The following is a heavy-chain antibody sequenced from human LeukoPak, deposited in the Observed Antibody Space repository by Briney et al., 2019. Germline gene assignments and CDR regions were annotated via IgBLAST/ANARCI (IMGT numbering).Heavy chain of an antibody. J-gene: IGHJ4*02. CDR2: IGGSGGST. V-gene: IGHV3-23*01. CDR1: GFTFSSYA. D-gene: IGHD6-6*01. Sequence: GGSLRLSCAASGFTFSSYAMYWVRQAPGKGLEWVSAIGGSGGSTYYADSVKGRFTISRDNSKNTLYLQMNSLRAEDTAAYYCAKAGIGGSSLYYFDYWGQGTLVTVSS. CDR3: AKAGIGGSSLYYFDY.